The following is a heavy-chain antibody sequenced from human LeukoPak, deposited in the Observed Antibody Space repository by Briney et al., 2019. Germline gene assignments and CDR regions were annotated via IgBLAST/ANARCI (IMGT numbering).Heavy chain of an antibody. CDR2: INPNSGT. D-gene: IGHD1-26*01. CDR3: ARGGGRYSVDY. CDR1: GYTFTGYY. Sequence: ASVKVSCKASGYTFTGYYMHWVRQAPGQGLEWMGWINPNSGTNYAQKFQGRVTMTRDTSISTAYMELSGLSFDDTAVYYCARGGGRYSVDYWGQGTLVIVSS. J-gene: IGHJ4*02. V-gene: IGHV1-2*02.